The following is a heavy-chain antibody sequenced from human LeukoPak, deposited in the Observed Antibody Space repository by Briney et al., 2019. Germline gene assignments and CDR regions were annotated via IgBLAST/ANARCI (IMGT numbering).Heavy chain of an antibody. CDR2: ISARGEST. V-gene: IGHV3-23*01. CDR1: GFSFSSYA. Sequence: GGSLRLSCAASGFSFSSYAMSWVRQAPGRGMGWVSTISARGESTYYAAAVKGRFTISRDNPKNTLYLQMNSLRAEDTAVYFCAKRGVVIRVILVGFHREAYYFDSWGQGALVTVSS. D-gene: IGHD3-22*01. J-gene: IGHJ4*02. CDR3: AKRGVVIRVILVGFHREAYYFDS.